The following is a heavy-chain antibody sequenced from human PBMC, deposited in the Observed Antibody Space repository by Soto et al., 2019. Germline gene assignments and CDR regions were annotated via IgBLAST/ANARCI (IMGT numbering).Heavy chain of an antibody. J-gene: IGHJ3*02. CDR3: ARPLRHYYDSSGSPDAFDI. CDR1: GYSFTSYW. CDR2: IYPGDSDT. Sequence: LGESLKISCKGSGYSFTSYWIGWVRQMPGKGLGWMGIIYPGDSDTRYSPSFQGQVTISADKSISTAYLQWSSLKASDTAMYYCARPLRHYYDSSGSPDAFDIWGQGTMVTVSS. D-gene: IGHD3-22*01. V-gene: IGHV5-51*01.